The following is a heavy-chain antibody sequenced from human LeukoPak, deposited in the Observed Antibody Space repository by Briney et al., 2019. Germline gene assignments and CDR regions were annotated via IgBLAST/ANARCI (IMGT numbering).Heavy chain of an antibody. Sequence: PGGSLRLSCAASGFTFSSYAMSWVRQAPGKGLEWVSVISGSGGSTYYADSVKGRFTISRDNSKNTLYLQMNSLRAEDTAVYYCAKSVTFRGVIATDYWGQGTLVTVSS. CDR1: GFTFSSYA. V-gene: IGHV3-23*01. J-gene: IGHJ4*02. CDR2: ISGSGGST. D-gene: IGHD3-16*02. CDR3: AKSVTFRGVIATDY.